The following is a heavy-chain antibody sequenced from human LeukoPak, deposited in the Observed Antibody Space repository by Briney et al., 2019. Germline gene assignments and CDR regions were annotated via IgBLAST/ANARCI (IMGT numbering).Heavy chain of an antibody. CDR2: INPNSGGT. V-gene: IGHV1-2*02. D-gene: IGHD6-19*01. CDR1: GXTFTGXY. Sequence: GXTFTGXYMHWVRQAPGQGREWMGWINPNSGGTNYAQKFQGRVTITRDTSISTAYMELSRLRSDDTAVYYCARVAVAEYYFDYWGQGTLVTVSS. J-gene: IGHJ4*02. CDR3: ARVAVAEYYFDY.